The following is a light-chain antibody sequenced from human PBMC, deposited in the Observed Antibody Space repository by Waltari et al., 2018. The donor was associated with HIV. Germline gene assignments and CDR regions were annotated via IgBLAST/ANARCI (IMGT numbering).Light chain of an antibody. CDR3: AAWDDSLNVV. Sequence: QSVLPQPPSASGTPGQRVTISCSEGSSKLGGETVNWYQQLPGTSPKHLIFSNNQRPVGVPDRFSCSKSGTSASLAISGLQSEDEADYYCAAWDDSLNVVFGGGTKLTVL. V-gene: IGLV1-44*01. J-gene: IGLJ2*01. CDR1: SSKLGGET. CDR2: SNN.